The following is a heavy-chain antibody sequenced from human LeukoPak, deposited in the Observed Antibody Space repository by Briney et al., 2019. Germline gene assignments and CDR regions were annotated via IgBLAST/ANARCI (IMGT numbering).Heavy chain of an antibody. J-gene: IGHJ4*02. D-gene: IGHD3-22*01. V-gene: IGHV4-4*07. Sequence: SETLSLTCTVSGGSITSYYWNWIRQPPGQGLEWLGPIYSSGGGKYNPSLTSRVPMSVDTSKNQFSLKLTSLTAGDKAVYDCAGEEFLHEIDSSGYFVYWGQGTLVTVSS. CDR3: AGEEFLHEIDSSGYFVY. CDR2: IYSSGGG. CDR1: GGSITSYY.